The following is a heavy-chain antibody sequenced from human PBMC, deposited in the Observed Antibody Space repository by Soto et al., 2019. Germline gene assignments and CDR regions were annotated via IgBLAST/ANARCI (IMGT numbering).Heavy chain of an antibody. D-gene: IGHD2-21*01. CDR2: ISAYNGNT. Sequence: ASVKVSCKSSGYTFISHSITWVRQAPGQGLEWMGRISAYNGNTNYAQKLQGRVTMTTDTSTNTAYMELRNLRSDDTAVYYCARGAFCGGAPGCRDMDVWGQGTTVTVSS. V-gene: IGHV1-18*01. CDR3: ARGAFCGGAPGCRDMDV. J-gene: IGHJ6*02. CDR1: GYTFISHS.